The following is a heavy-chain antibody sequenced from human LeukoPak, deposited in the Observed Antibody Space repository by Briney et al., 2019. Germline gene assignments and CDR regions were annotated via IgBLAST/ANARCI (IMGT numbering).Heavy chain of an antibody. V-gene: IGHV1-69*01. Sequence: SVKVSCKASGGTFSSYAISWVRQAPGQGLEWMGGIIPIFGTANYAQKFQGRVTITADESTSTAYMELSSLRSEDTAVYYCARGGAGYSSGWYRYYYYYYMDVWGKGATVTVSS. CDR1: GGTFSSYA. J-gene: IGHJ6*03. CDR2: IIPIFGTA. D-gene: IGHD6-19*01. CDR3: ARGGAGYSSGWYRYYYYYYMDV.